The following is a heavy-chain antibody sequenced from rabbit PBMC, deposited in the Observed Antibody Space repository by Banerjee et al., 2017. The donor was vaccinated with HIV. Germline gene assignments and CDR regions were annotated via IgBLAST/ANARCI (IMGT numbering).Heavy chain of an antibody. V-gene: IGHV1S45*01. Sequence: QEQLEESGGDLVKPEGSLTLTCTASGFTLSSSYWICWVRQAPGKGLEWIACIYGGSSNDIGYVTWAKGRFTISKTSSTTVTLQMTSLTAADTATYICARGSYAFKLWGPGTLVTVS. CDR3: ARGSYAFKL. D-gene: IGHD5-1*01. CDR2: IYGGSSNDI. CDR1: GFTLSSSYW. J-gene: IGHJ4*01.